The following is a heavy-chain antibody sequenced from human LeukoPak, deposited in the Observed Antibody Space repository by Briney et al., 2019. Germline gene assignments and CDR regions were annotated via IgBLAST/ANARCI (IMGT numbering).Heavy chain of an antibody. CDR2: IYYSGST. D-gene: IGHD4-23*01. V-gene: IGHV4-61*01. CDR3: ARRGYGGTYYFDY. J-gene: IGHJ4*02. Sequence: SETLSLTCTVSGGSVSSGSYYWSWIRQPPGKGLEWIGYIYYSGSTNYNPSLKSRVTISVDTSKNKFSLKLSSVTAADTAVYYCARRGYGGTYYFDYWGQGTLVTVSS. CDR1: GGSVSSGSYY.